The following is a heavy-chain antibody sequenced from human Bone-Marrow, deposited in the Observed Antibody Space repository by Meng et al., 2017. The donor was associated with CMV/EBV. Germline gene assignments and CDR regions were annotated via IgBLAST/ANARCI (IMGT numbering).Heavy chain of an antibody. Sequence: GSLRLSCTVSGGSISSSSYYWGWIRQPPGKGLEWIGSIYYSGSTYYNPSLKSRVTISVDTSKNQFSLKLSSVTAADTAVYYCARIVGATRDFDYWGQGNLVTVSS. CDR1: GGSISSSSYY. D-gene: IGHD1-26*01. CDR3: ARIVGATRDFDY. V-gene: IGHV4-39*01. J-gene: IGHJ4*02. CDR2: IYYSGST.